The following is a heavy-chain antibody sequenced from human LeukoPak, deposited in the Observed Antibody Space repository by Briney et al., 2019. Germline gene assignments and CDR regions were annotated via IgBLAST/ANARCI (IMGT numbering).Heavy chain of an antibody. CDR3: ARVRGGFNLRDFDI. CDR1: GYTFTDYF. Sequence: ASVKVSYKASGYTFTDYFMHWVRQAPGQGLEWMGWINPNSGGTEYAQKFHGRVTMTRDTSISTVYVELSSLRSDDTAVYFCARVRGGFNLRDFDIWGQGAVVTVSS. J-gene: IGHJ3*02. D-gene: IGHD5-24*01. CDR2: INPNSGGT. V-gene: IGHV1-2*02.